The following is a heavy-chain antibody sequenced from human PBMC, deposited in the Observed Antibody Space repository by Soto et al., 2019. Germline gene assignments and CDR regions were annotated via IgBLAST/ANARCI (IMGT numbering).Heavy chain of an antibody. CDR2: IWYDGSNK. CDR3: ARPTISSGFDY. D-gene: IGHD6-19*01. CDR1: GFTFSSYG. V-gene: IGHV3-33*01. Sequence: QVQLVESGGGVVQPGRSLRLSCAASGFTFSSYGMHWVRQAPGKGLEWAAVIWYDGSNKYYADSVKGRFTISRDNSENTLYLQMNSLRAEDTAVYYCARPTISSGFDYWGQGTLVTVSS. J-gene: IGHJ4*02.